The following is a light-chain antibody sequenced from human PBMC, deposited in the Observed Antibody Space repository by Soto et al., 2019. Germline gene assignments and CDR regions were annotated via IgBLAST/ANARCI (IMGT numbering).Light chain of an antibody. CDR1: QGISSY. Sequence: AIRMTQSPSSFSASTGDRVTITCRASQGISSYLAWYQQKPGKAPKLLIYAASTLQSGVPSRFSGSGSGTYFPPTISCLHYAHFEPYHCRQYYSYPRMYTYGSGTKLEIK. CDR2: AAS. V-gene: IGKV1-8*01. J-gene: IGKJ2*01. CDR3: RQYYSYPRMYT.